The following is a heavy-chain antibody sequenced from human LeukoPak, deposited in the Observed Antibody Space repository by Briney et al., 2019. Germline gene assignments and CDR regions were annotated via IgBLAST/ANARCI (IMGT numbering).Heavy chain of an antibody. CDR3: VRDRRDGKNLAYHFDF. J-gene: IGHJ4*02. CDR2: MSYDGTSE. CDR1: GFTFSSYA. Sequence: GGSLRLSCAASGFTFSSYAMHWVGQAPGKGLEWVAVMSYDGTSEYYADSVRGRFTISRDHSQNMLYLQMNGLRDEDTALYYCVRDRRDGKNLAYHFDFWGQGTLVTVSS. V-gene: IGHV3-30-3*01. D-gene: IGHD5-24*01.